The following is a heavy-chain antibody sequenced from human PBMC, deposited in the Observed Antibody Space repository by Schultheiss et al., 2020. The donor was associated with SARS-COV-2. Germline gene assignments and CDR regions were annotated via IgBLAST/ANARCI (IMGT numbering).Heavy chain of an antibody. CDR1: GFTFSSYA. CDR3: AREGVYYDILTGYYKPHCFDY. Sequence: GGSLRLSCAASGFTFSSYAMHWVRQAPGKGLEWVAVISYDGSNKYYADSVKGRFTISRDNSKNTLYLQMNSLRAEDTAVYYCAREGVYYDILTGYYKPHCFDYWGQGTLVTVSS. CDR2: ISYDGSNK. V-gene: IGHV3-30*04. D-gene: IGHD3-9*01. J-gene: IGHJ4*02.